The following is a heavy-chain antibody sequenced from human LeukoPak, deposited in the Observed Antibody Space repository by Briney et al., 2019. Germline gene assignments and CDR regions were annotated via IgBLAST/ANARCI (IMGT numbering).Heavy chain of an antibody. CDR3: ASTSIIRGHVHDQFY. CDR2: IYSDART. D-gene: IGHD3-10*01. V-gene: IGHV3-53*01. Sequence: TGGSLRLSCAASGFTVNSNYMGWVRQAPGKGLEWVSIIYSDARTYYTDSVKGRFTISRDNSKNTLYLQMNSLRAEDTAVYYCASTSIIRGHVHDQFYWGQGTLVSVSS. CDR1: GFTVNSNY. J-gene: IGHJ4*02.